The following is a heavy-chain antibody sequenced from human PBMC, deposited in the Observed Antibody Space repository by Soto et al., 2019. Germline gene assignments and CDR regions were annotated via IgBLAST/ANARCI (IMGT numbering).Heavy chain of an antibody. V-gene: IGHV1-69*13. D-gene: IGHD6-19*01. J-gene: IGHJ4*02. CDR2: IIPIFGTA. Sequence: SVKVSCKASGGTFSSYAISWVRQAPGQGLEWMGGIIPIFGTANYAQKFQGRVTITADESTSTAYMELSSLRSEDTAVYYCASSRAAGTIDYWGQGTLGTTSS. CDR1: GGTFSSYA. CDR3: ASSRAAGTIDY.